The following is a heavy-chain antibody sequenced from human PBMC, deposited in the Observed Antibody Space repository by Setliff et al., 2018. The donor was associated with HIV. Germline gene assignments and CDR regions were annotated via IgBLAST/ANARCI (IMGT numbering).Heavy chain of an antibody. CDR3: ARIPISGATFFFDY. CDR2: IYRSGST. CDR1: GYSVNSEYY. J-gene: IGHJ4*02. V-gene: IGHV4-38-2*02. D-gene: IGHD1-26*01. Sequence: PSETLSLTCTVSGYSVNSEYYWGWIRQSPERGLEWIGGIYRSGSTYYNPSLKTRVGLSVDVSTDHFSLHLTSVTAADTAVYYCARIPISGATFFFDYWGQGALVTVSS.